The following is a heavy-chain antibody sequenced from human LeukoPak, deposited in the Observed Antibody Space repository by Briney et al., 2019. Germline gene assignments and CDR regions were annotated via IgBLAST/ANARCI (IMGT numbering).Heavy chain of an antibody. D-gene: IGHD4-17*01. CDR1: GFTFSNYA. V-gene: IGHV3-23*01. J-gene: IGHJ6*02. Sequence: GGSLRLSCAASGFTFSNYAMSWVRQAPGKGLEWVSAISGSGGSTYYADSVKGRFTISRDNSKNTLYLQMNSLRAEDTAVYYCLRGVGVPGPTEDYYGMDVWGQGTTVTVSS. CDR2: ISGSGGST. CDR3: LRGVGVPGPTEDYYGMDV.